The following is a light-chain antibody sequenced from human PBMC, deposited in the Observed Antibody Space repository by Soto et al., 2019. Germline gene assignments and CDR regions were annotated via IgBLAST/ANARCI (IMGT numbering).Light chain of an antibody. J-gene: IGLJ2*01. V-gene: IGLV1-40*01. CDR2: GNN. CDR3: QLYDRSLSGFVV. Sequence: QSVLTQPPSVSGAPGQRVTISCTGSSSNIGAYYDVHWYQQLPGTAPKLLIYGNNNRPSGVPDRFSGSKSDTSASLAITGLQAEDEADYYCQLYDRSLSGFVVFGGGTKVTVL. CDR1: SSNIGAYYD.